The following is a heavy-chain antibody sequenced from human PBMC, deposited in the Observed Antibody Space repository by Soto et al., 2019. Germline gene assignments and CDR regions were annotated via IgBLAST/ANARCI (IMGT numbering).Heavy chain of an antibody. D-gene: IGHD1-26*01. J-gene: IGHJ4*02. V-gene: IGHV4-59*01. CDR3: ARRYGGNFDY. Sequence: QVQLQESGPGLVKPSETLSLTCTVSGGSISSYYWSWIRQPPGKGLEWIGYIYYSGSTNYNPSLKSRVTIAVDTAKNQVSLKPTSVTAADTAVYYCARRYGGNFDYWGQGTLVTVSS. CDR2: IYYSGST. CDR1: GGSISSYY.